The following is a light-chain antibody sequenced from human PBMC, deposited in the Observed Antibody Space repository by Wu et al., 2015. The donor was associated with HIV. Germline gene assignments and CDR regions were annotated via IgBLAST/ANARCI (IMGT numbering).Light chain of an antibody. V-gene: IGKV3D-11*02. Sequence: EIVLTQSPATLSLSPGERATLSCRASQSVSSYLAWYQQKPGQAPRLLIYDASNRATGIPARFSGSGPGTDFTLTISSLEPEDFAVYYCQQRSNWHLYSFGQGTKLEIK. CDR2: DAS. CDR1: QSVSSY. CDR3: QQRSNWHLYS. J-gene: IGKJ2*03.